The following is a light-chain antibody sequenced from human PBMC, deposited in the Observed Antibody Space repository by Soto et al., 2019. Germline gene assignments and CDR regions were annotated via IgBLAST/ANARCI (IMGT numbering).Light chain of an antibody. Sequence: QSALTQPASVSGSPGQSITISWTGTSSDVGGYNYVSWYQQHPGKAPKLMIYDVSNRPSGVSNRFSGSKSGNTASLTNSGLQAEDEADYYCSSYTSSSTLVVFGGGTQLTVL. CDR3: SSYTSSSTLVV. J-gene: IGLJ2*01. CDR1: SSDVGGYNY. V-gene: IGLV2-14*01. CDR2: DVS.